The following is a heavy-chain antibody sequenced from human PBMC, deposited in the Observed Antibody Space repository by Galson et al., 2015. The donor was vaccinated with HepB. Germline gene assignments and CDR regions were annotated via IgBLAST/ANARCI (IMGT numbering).Heavy chain of an antibody. J-gene: IGHJ4*02. D-gene: IGHD3-22*01. CDR1: GYTFTGYY. Sequence: SVKVSCKASGYTFTGYYMHWVRQAPGQGLEWMGRINPNSGATKYAQKFQGRVTMTRDTSISTAYTELSRLTSDDTAMYYCARSVVAGGYDDSSGHFDYWGRGTLVTVSS. V-gene: IGHV1-2*06. CDR3: ARSVVAGGYDDSSGHFDY. CDR2: INPNSGAT.